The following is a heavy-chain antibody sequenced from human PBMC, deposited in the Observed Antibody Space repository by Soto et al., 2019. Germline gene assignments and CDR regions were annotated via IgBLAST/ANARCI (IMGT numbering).Heavy chain of an antibody. Sequence: SETLSLTCTVSGGSIRSYYWSWIRQPPGKGLEWIGYIYYSGSTNYNPSLKSRVNISVDTSKNQFSLKLSSVTAADTAVYYCAHPYSGNFYYFDYWGQGILVTVSS. CDR1: GGSIRSYY. V-gene: IGHV4-59*01. CDR2: IYYSGST. D-gene: IGHD1-26*01. J-gene: IGHJ4*02. CDR3: AHPYSGNFYYFDY.